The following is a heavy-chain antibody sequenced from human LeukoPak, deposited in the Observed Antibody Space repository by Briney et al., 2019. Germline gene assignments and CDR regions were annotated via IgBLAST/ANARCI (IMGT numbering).Heavy chain of an antibody. D-gene: IGHD3-22*01. Sequence: SETLSLTCTVSGGSISSGSYYWSWIRQPAGKGLEWIGRIYTSGSTNYNPSLKSRVTISVDTSKNQFSLKLSSVTAADTAVYYCARSDSSGYYYGYWGQGTQVTVSS. J-gene: IGHJ4*02. CDR3: ARSDSSGYYYGY. V-gene: IGHV4-61*02. CDR1: GGSISSGSYY. CDR2: IYTSGST.